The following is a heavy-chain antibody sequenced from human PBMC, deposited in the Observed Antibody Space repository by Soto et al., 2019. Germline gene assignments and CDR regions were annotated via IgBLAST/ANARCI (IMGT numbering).Heavy chain of an antibody. CDR1: GFTFSDYY. CDR3: ARGKYSSFYYYYGMDV. V-gene: IGHV3-11*01. CDR2: ISSSGSTI. J-gene: IGHJ6*02. Sequence: PGGSLRLSCAASGFTFSDYYMSWIRQAPGKGLEWVSYISSSGSTIYYADSVKGRFTISRDNAKNSLYLQMNSLRAEDTAVYYCARGKYSSFYYYYGMDVWGQGTTVTVSS. D-gene: IGHD6-6*01.